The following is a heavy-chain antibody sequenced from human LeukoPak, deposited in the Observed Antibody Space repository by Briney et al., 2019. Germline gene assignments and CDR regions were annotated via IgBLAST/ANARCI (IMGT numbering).Heavy chain of an antibody. D-gene: IGHD6-19*01. Sequence: GGSLRLSCAASGFTFSGYAVNWVRQAPGKGLEWVSTISGSGGSTYYADSVKGRFTISRDNAKNSLYLQMNSLRAEDTAVYYCARTGYSSGWPLLDYWGQGTLVTVSS. J-gene: IGHJ4*02. V-gene: IGHV3-23*01. CDR1: GFTFSGYA. CDR2: ISGSGGST. CDR3: ARTGYSSGWPLLDY.